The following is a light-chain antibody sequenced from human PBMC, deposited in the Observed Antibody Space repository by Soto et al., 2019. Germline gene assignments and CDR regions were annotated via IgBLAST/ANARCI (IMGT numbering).Light chain of an antibody. Sequence: EVVLTQSPGTLSLSPGETATLSCRASQSITNNYLAWYQQRPGLASRHLIYGSSIRATGITDRFSGSGSGTDFTLTISRLEPEDFAVYYCQQYGNSRTFGQGTKVDIK. CDR3: QQYGNSRT. V-gene: IGKV3-20*01. CDR1: QSITNNY. CDR2: GSS. J-gene: IGKJ1*01.